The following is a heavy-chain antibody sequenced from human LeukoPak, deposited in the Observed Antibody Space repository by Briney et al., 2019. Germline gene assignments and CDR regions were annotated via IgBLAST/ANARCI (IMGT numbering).Heavy chain of an antibody. CDR2: IRSKAYGGTT. CDR3: TREGLGGGGMDV. D-gene: IGHD1-26*01. J-gene: IGHJ6*02. Sequence: PGGSLRPSCTASGFTFGDYAMSWVRQAPGKGLEWVGFIRSKAYGGTTEYAASVKGRFTISRDDSKSIAYLQMNSLKTEDTAVYYCTREGLGGGGMDVWGQGTTVTVSS. V-gene: IGHV3-49*04. CDR1: GFTFGDYA.